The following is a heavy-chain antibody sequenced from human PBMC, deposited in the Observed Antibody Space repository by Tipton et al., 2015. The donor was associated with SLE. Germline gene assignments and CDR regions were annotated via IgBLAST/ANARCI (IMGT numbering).Heavy chain of an antibody. CDR1: GYSISSGYY. CDR3: ARAGRAWNLFDY. V-gene: IGHV4-38-2*02. J-gene: IGHJ4*02. Sequence: TLSLTCTVSGYSISSGYYWGWIRQPPGKGLEWIGSIYHSGSTYYNPSLKSRVTISVDTSKYQFSLKLSSVTAADTAVYYCARAGRAWNLFDYWGQGTLVTVSS. D-gene: IGHD1-1*01. CDR2: IYHSGST.